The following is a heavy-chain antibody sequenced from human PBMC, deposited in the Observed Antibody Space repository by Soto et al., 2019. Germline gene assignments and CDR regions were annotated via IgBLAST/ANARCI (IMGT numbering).Heavy chain of an antibody. CDR3: ARVDIEYCSSTSCFFNWFDP. V-gene: IGHV1-8*01. D-gene: IGHD2-2*01. CDR1: GYTFTSYD. J-gene: IGHJ5*02. CDR2: MNPNSGNT. Sequence: ASVKVSCKASGYTFTSYDINWVRQATGQGLEWMGWMNPNSGNTGYAQKFQGRVTMTRNTSISTAYMELSSLRSEDTAVYYCARVDIEYCSSTSCFFNWFDPWGQGTLVTVSS.